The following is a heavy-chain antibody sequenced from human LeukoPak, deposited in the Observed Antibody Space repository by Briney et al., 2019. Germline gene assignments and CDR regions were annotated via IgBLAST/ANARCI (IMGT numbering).Heavy chain of an antibody. CDR2: ISGDGGST. CDR1: GFTFSSYA. CDR3: AKSPQGYWSGYYHYFHY. J-gene: IGHJ4*02. Sequence: PGGSLRLSCAASGFTFSSYAVNWVRQTPGKGLEWVSAISGDGGSTYYADSVKGRFTISRDNSKNTLHLQMNSLRADDTAVYYCAKSPQGYWSGYYHYFHYWGRGALVTVSS. D-gene: IGHD3-3*01. V-gene: IGHV3-23*01.